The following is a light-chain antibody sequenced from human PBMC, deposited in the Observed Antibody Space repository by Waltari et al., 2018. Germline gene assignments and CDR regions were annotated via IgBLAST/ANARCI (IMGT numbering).Light chain of an antibody. V-gene: IGKV1D-16*01. CDR1: QDVNPW. J-gene: IGKJ5*01. CDR3: QQYDTYPIT. CDR2: ATS. Sequence: DIQMTQSPSSLSASVGDRVTITCRASQDVNPWLAWYQQKPNTAPKSLIYATSTLQSGVPSRFSGGKSGADFTLTISSLQPEDFATYYCQQYDTYPITFGQGTRLEIK.